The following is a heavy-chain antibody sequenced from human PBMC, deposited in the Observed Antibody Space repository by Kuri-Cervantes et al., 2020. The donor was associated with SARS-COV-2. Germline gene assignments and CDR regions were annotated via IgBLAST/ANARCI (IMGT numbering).Heavy chain of an antibody. CDR1: GGTFSSYA. Sequence: ASVKVSCKASGGTFSSYAISWVRQAPGQGLEWMGGIIPIFGTANYAQKFQGRVTITADESTSTAYMELSSLRSEDTAVYYCASLPAYDILTGYYKLGVDYWGQGTLVTVSS. CDR2: IIPIFGTA. D-gene: IGHD3-9*01. CDR3: ASLPAYDILTGYYKLGVDY. V-gene: IGHV1-69*13. J-gene: IGHJ4*02.